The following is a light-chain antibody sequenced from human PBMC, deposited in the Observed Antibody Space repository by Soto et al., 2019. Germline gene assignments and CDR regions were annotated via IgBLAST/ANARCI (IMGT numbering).Light chain of an antibody. CDR3: SSFSSSTTRV. Sequence: QSVLTQPASVSGSPGQSITISCTGTSSDVGDFNYVSWYQQHPGKAPKLMIYDVGNRPSGVSIRFSGSKSGSTASLTISGLQAEDEADYYRSSFSSSTTRVFGTGTKLTVL. V-gene: IGLV2-14*01. CDR2: DVG. CDR1: SSDVGDFNY. J-gene: IGLJ1*01.